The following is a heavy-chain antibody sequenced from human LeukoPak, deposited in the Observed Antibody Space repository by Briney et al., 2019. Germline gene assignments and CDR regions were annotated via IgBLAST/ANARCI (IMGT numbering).Heavy chain of an antibody. D-gene: IGHD2-2*01. CDR3: ARGSSTSSAPRKDWFDP. CDR2: INPNSGGT. V-gene: IGHV1-2*02. J-gene: IGHJ5*02. CDR1: GYTFTGYY. Sequence: ASVKVSCKASGYTFTGYYMHWVRQAPGQGLEWMGWINPNSGGTNYAQKFQGRVTMTRDTSISTAYTELSRLRSDDTAVYYCARGSSTSSAPRKDWFDPWGQGTLVTVSS.